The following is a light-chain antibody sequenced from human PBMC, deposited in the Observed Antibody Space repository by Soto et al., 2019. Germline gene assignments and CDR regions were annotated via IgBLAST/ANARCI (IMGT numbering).Light chain of an antibody. CDR2: GAF. J-gene: IGKJ5*01. V-gene: IGKV3-11*01. CDR3: QQRNDWPPVT. Sequence: LTPSPGTLSLSPGEGATLSCRASHSVSRTYLAWYQQKPGQAPRLLIYGAFNRATGIPARFSGIGSGADFTLTISSLEPEDSAIYYCQQRNDWPPVTFGQGTRLEIK. CDR1: HSVSRTY.